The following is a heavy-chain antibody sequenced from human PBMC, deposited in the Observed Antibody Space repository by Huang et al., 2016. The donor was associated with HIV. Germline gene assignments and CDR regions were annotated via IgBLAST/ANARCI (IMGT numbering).Heavy chain of an antibody. CDR3: ARDHPLGGFDY. CDR2: ISRSGTYI. CDR1: GFTFSNFG. Sequence: EVQMVESGGGLVKPGRSLRLSCAASGFTFSNFGMSWVRQAPGKGLEWVSSISRSGTYIYYADSVKGRFTISRDDAKTSLFLQMNSLRVEDTAIYYCARDHPLGGFDYWGQGALVTVSS. J-gene: IGHJ4*02. V-gene: IGHV3-21*02. D-gene: IGHD3-16*01.